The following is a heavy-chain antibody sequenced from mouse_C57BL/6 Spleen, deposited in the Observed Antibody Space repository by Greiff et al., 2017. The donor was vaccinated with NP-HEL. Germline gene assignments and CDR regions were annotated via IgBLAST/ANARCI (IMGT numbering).Heavy chain of an antibody. Sequence: EVQLQQSGPELVKPGASVKISCKASGYTFTDYYMNWVKQSHGKSLEWIGDINPNNGGTSYNQKFKGKATLTVDKSSSTAYMELRSLTSEDSAVYYCAREETIRLLSDYWGQGTTLTVSS. J-gene: IGHJ2*01. CDR1: GYTFTDYY. V-gene: IGHV1-26*01. D-gene: IGHD2-3*01. CDR2: INPNNGGT. CDR3: AREETIRLLSDY.